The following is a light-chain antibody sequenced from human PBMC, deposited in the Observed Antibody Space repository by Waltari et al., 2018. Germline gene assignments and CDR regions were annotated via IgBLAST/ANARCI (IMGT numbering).Light chain of an antibody. V-gene: IGKV3-15*01. CDR3: QQYKNWPPLT. CDR1: ESVINS. J-gene: IGKJ4*01. Sequence: EIVMTQSPATLSVSPGERATLSCRASESVINSLAWYQQRPGQAPRPLVYDASTRATGIPARFSGSGSGTEFTLTISSLQSEDFAVYYCQQYKNWPPLTFGGGTKVEIK. CDR2: DAS.